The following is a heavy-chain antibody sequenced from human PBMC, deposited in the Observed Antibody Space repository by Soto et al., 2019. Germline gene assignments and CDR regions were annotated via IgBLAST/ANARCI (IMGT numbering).Heavy chain of an antibody. V-gene: IGHV4-34*01. D-gene: IGHD3-22*01. J-gene: IGHJ4*02. CDR2: INHSGST. CDR1: GGSFSGYY. CDR3: ARVGRITMIVVVSRHLTYFDY. Sequence: PSETLSLTCAVYGGSFSGYYWSWIRQPPGKGLEWIGEINHSGSTNYNPSLKSRVTISVDTSKNQFSLKLSSVTAADTAVYYCARVGRITMIVVVSRHLTYFDYWGQGTLVTVSS.